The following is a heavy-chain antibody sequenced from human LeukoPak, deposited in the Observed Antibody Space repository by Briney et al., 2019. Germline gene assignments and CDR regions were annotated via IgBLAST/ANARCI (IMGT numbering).Heavy chain of an antibody. CDR3: AREKSDSSGYYFYFDY. V-gene: IGHV1-2*02. J-gene: IGHJ4*02. CDR1: GGTFSSYA. CDR2: INPNSGGT. Sequence: ASVKVSCKASGGTFSSYAINWVRQAPGQGLEWMGWINPNSGGTNYAQKFQGRVTMTRDTSISTAYMELSRLRSDDTAVYYCAREKSDSSGYYFYFDYWGQGTLVTVSS. D-gene: IGHD3-22*01.